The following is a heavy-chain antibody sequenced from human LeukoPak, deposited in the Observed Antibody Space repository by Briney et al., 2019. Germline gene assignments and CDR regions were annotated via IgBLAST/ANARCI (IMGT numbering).Heavy chain of an antibody. CDR2: INHSGST. CDR3: ARVGMTTDYFDY. Sequence: SETLSLTCAVYGGSFSGYYWSWIRQPPGKGLEWIGEINHSGSTNYNPSLKSRVTISVDTSKNQFSLKLSSVTAADTAVYYCARVGMTTDYFDYWGQGTLVTVSS. V-gene: IGHV4-34*01. CDR1: GGSFSGYY. D-gene: IGHD4-17*01. J-gene: IGHJ4*02.